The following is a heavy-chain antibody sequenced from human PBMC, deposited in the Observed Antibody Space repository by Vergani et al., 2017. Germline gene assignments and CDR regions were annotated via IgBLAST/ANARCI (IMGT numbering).Heavy chain of an antibody. Sequence: QVQLVQSGAEVKKPWASLKVSCNASGYTFTGYYMHWVRQAPGQGLEWIGWINPNSGGTNYAQQFQGRVTMTRDTSIITAYMELRRLRSDDTAVYYCAREGGVDIAMFRRAIPHPFDYWGQGTLVSVSS. V-gene: IGHV1-2*02. J-gene: IGHJ4*01. CDR1: GYTFTGYY. D-gene: IGHD3-10*01. CDR2: INPNSGGT. CDR3: AREGGVDIAMFRRAIPHPFDY.